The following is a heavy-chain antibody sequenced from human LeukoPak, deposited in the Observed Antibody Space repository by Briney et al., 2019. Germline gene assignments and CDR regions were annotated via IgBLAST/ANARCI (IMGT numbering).Heavy chain of an antibody. CDR1: GYTFTGYY. D-gene: IGHD6-19*01. CDR2: INPNSGGT. Sequence: ASVKVSCKASGYTFTGYYMHWVRQAPGQGLEWMGWINPNSGGTNYAQKFQGRVTMTRDTSISTAYMELSRLRSDDTAVYYCARCPGASGWRYDAFDIWGQGTMVTVSS. CDR3: ARCPGASGWRYDAFDI. V-gene: IGHV1-2*02. J-gene: IGHJ3*02.